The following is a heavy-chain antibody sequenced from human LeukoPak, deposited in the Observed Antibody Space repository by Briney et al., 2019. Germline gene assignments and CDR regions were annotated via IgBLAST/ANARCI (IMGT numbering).Heavy chain of an antibody. D-gene: IGHD3-3*01. V-gene: IGHV4-61*01. CDR1: GGSISSSSYY. Sequence: NPSETLSLTCTVSGGSISSSSYYWSWIRQPPGKGLEWIGYIYYSGSTNYNPSLKSRVTISVDTSKNQFSLKLSSVTAADTAVYYCARGFWSGYSTSIFDYWGQGTLVTVSS. J-gene: IGHJ4*02. CDR3: ARGFWSGYSTSIFDY. CDR2: IYYSGST.